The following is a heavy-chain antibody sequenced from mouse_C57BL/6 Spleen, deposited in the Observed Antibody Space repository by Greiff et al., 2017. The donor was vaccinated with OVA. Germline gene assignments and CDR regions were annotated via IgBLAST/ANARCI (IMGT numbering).Heavy chain of an antibody. CDR2: INPYNGGT. Sequence: EVQLQQSGPVLVKPGASVRMSCKASGYTFTDYYMNWVKQSHGKSLEWIGVINPYNGGTSYNQKFKGKATLTVDKSSSTAYMELNSLTSEDSAVYYCARPVWAGAMDYWGQGTSVTVSS. CDR3: ARPVWAGAMDY. J-gene: IGHJ4*01. V-gene: IGHV1-19*01. CDR1: GYTFTDYY. D-gene: IGHD4-1*01.